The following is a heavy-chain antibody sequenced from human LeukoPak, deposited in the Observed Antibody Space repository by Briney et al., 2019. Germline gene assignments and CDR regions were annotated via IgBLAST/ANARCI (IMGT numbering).Heavy chain of an antibody. J-gene: IGHJ5*02. V-gene: IGHV4-59*08. CDR1: GGSISSYY. CDR3: ARHNYYDSSGPRFDP. CDR2: IYYSGST. D-gene: IGHD3-22*01. Sequence: PSETLSLTCTVSGGSISSYYWSWIRQPPGKGLEWIGYIYYSGSTNYNPSLKSRVTISVDTSKNQFSLKLSSVTAADTAVYYCARHNYYDSSGPRFDPWGQGTLVTVSS.